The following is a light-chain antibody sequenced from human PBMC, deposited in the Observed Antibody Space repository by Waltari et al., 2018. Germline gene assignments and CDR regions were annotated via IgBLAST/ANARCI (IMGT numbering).Light chain of an antibody. Sequence: VMTQCPVSLSVTLGQAVSISCKSSQSLVPVDGNTYLNWFHQRPGQSPRRLIYWVFNRDSGVPDIFSGIGSGTDFTLRISRVEAEDVGVYYCMQGTRWPYTFGQGTQLDIK. J-gene: IGKJ2*01. CDR1: QSLVPVDGNTY. CDR3: MQGTRWPYT. V-gene: IGKV2-30*02. CDR2: WVF.